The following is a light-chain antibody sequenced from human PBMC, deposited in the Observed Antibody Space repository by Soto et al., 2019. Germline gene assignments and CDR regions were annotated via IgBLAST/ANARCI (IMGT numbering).Light chain of an antibody. CDR1: QSVSNY. Sequence: ETVLTQSPATRSLSPGERATLSCRASQSVSNYLAWYQQKPGQAPRLLIYDASNRATGIPARFSGSGSGTDFTLTISSLEPEDFAVYFCQHRAGWPPALTFGGGTKVDIK. CDR3: QHRAGWPPALT. CDR2: DAS. V-gene: IGKV3-11*01. J-gene: IGKJ4*01.